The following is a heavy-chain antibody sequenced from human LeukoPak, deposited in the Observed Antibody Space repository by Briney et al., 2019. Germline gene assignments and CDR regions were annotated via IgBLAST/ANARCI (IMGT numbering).Heavy chain of an antibody. D-gene: IGHD2-8*01. CDR2: IYYSGST. J-gene: IGHJ5*02. V-gene: IGHV4-59*12. Sequence: SETLSLTCTVSGGSISSYYWSWIRQPPGKGLEWIGYIYYSGSTNYNPSLKSRVTISVDTSKNQFSLKLSSVTAADTAIYYCAKDDRLLTNWFDPWGQETLVTVSS. CDR3: AKDDRLLTNWFDP. CDR1: GGSISSYY.